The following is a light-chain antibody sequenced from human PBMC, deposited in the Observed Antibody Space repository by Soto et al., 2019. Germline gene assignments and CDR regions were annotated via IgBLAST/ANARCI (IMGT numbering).Light chain of an antibody. CDR3: SSYAGSKVV. CDR2: EVS. V-gene: IGLV2-8*01. CDR1: SSDVGGYNY. Sequence: QSALTQPPSASGSPGQSVTISCTGTSSDVGGYNYVSWYQQHQGKAPKLLLYEVSKRPSGVTDRFSGSKSGNTASLTVSGLQAEDEADYFCSSYAGSKVVFGGGTKLTVL. J-gene: IGLJ2*01.